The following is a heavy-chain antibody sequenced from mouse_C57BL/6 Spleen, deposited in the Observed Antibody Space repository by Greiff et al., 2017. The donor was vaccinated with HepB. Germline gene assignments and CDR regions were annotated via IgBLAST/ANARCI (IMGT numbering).Heavy chain of an antibody. V-gene: IGHV1-85*01. CDR1: GYTFSSYD. CDR3: ARGGYDYDGKFAY. J-gene: IGHJ3*01. D-gene: IGHD2-4*01. Sequence: QVQLQQSGPELVKPGASVKLSCKASGYTFSSYDINWVKQRPGQGLEWIGWIYPRDGSTKYNEKFKGKATLTVDTSSSTAYMELHSLTSEDSAVYFCARGGYDYDGKFAYWGQGTLVTVSA. CDR2: IYPRDGST.